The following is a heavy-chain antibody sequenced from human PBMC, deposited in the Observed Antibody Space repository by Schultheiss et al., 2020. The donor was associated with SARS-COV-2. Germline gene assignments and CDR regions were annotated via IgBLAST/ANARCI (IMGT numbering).Heavy chain of an antibody. D-gene: IGHD4-17*01. CDR1: GGSFSGYY. Sequence: SQTLSLTCAVYGGSFSGYYWSWIRQPPGKGLEWIGEINHSGSTNYNPSLKSRVTILVDTSKNQFSLKLSSVTAADTAVYYCARRDGDYYFDYWGQGTLVTVSS. CDR3: ARRDGDYYFDY. J-gene: IGHJ4*02. CDR2: INHSGST. V-gene: IGHV4-34*01.